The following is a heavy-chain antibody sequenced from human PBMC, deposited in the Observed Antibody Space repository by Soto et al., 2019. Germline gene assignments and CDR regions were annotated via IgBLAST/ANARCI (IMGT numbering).Heavy chain of an antibody. D-gene: IGHD2-21*01. CDR1: EFTFRNYA. J-gene: IGHJ5*02. CDR3: AKCAVLSATSGGWCNWFGP. CDR2: IGASGAGT. Sequence: EVQLLESGGGLVQPGGSLRLSCTSSEFTFRNYAMSWVRQAPGKGLEWVSAIGASGAGTHYSDSVKGRFTISRDNSKNTVYLQKKSLRAEDTGVYYCAKCAVLSATSGGWCNWFGPWGQGTLVTVSS. V-gene: IGHV3-23*01.